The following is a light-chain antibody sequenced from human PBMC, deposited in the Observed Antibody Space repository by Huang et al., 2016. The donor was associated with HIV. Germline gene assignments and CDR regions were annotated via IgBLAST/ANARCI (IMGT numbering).Light chain of an antibody. CDR1: HDSKNT. J-gene: IGKJ3*01. CDR2: GAS. Sequence: DIQLTQSPSSLSASVGDRVTITCRASHDSKNTLAWFQQKPGRAPQLLIFGASTLQTAVPSRFSGSGSGTNFSLTINRLQPEDFATYYCQQLNKYPPGTFGPGTKVDIK. V-gene: IGKV1-9*01. CDR3: QQLNKYPPGT.